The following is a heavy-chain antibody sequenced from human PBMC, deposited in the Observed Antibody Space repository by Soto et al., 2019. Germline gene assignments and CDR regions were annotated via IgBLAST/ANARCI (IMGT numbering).Heavy chain of an antibody. Sequence: EVQLVESGGGLVKPGGSLRLSCAASGFTFSSYSMNWVRQAPGKGLEWVSSISSSSSYIYYADSGKGRFTISRDNAKNSLYLQMNSLRADDTAVYYWAIDVYSSSRYFDYWGQGTLVTVSS. V-gene: IGHV3-21*01. CDR1: GFTFSSYS. J-gene: IGHJ4*02. CDR3: AIDVYSSSRYFDY. D-gene: IGHD6-6*01. CDR2: ISSSSSYI.